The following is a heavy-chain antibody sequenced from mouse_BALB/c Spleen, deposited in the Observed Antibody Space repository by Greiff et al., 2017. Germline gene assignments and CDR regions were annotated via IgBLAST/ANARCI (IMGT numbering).Heavy chain of an antibody. Sequence: VQLKESGPGLVKPSQSLSLTCTVTGYSITSDYAWNWIRQFPGNKLEWMGYISYSGSTSYNPSLKSRISITRDTSKNQFFLQLNSVTTEDTATYYCARNWEYYFDYWGQGTTLTVSS. D-gene: IGHD4-1*01. V-gene: IGHV3-2*02. CDR3: ARNWEYYFDY. CDR2: ISYSGST. J-gene: IGHJ2*01. CDR1: GYSITSDYA.